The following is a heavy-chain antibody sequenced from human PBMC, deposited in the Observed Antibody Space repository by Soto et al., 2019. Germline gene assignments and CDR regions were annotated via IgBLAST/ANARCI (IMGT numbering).Heavy chain of an antibody. CDR1: GGTFSSYA. D-gene: IGHD2-15*01. CDR2: IIPIFGTA. CDR3: ARDRCSGGSCIDY. V-gene: IGHV1-69*13. Sequence: ASVKVSCKASGGTFSSYAISWVRQAPGQGLEWMGGIIPIFGTANYAQKFQGRVTITADESTSTAYMELSSLRSEDTAVYYCARDRCSGGSCIDYWGQGTLGSVSS. J-gene: IGHJ4*02.